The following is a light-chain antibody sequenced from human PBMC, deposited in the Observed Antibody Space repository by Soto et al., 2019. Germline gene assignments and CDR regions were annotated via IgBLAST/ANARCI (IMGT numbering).Light chain of an antibody. Sequence: DIQMTQSPSTLSASVGDRDTITCRASQTISSWLAWYQQKPGKAPRLLIYKASILESGVSSTFSGSGSGTEFTLTISSLQPDDFATYYCQQYSNYWTFGQGTKVEIK. V-gene: IGKV1-5*03. CDR3: QQYSNYWT. CDR2: KAS. J-gene: IGKJ1*01. CDR1: QTISSW.